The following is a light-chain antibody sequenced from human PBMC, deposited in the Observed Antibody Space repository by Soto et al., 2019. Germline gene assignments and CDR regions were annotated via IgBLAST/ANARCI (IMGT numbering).Light chain of an antibody. Sequence: DIQLTQSPSFLSASVGDRVTITCRASRDTRNSLAWDQQKPGKAPTLLIYTISTLHSGVPPRFSGSGSGTEFNLTISSLQPEDFATYYCQQHNSWPLTFGGGTTVEIK. CDR1: RDTRNS. CDR3: QQHNSWPLT. V-gene: IGKV1-9*01. CDR2: TIS. J-gene: IGKJ4*02.